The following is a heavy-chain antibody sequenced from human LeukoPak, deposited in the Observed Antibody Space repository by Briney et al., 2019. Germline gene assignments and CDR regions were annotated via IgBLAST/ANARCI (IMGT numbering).Heavy chain of an antibody. CDR2: INHSGST. CDR3: ARVVEPHYFDY. D-gene: IGHD1-14*01. J-gene: IGHJ4*02. V-gene: IGHV4-34*01. Sequence: PSETLSLTCAVYGGSFSGYYWSWIRQPPGKGLEWIGEINHSGSTNYNPSLKSRVTISVDTSKNQFSLKLSSVTAADTAVYYCARVVEPHYFDYWGQGTLVTVSS. CDR1: GGSFSGYY.